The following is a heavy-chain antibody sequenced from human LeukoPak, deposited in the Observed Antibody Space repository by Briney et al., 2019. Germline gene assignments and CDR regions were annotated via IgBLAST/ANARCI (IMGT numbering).Heavy chain of an antibody. D-gene: IGHD5-12*01. Sequence: GGSLRLSCAASGFTFSSYWMHWVRQAPGKGLVWVSRIKWDGSTITYVDSVKGRFTISRDNAKNTLYLQMNSLRAEDTAVYFCARDGPSSGYDYWGQGTLVTVSS. V-gene: IGHV3-74*01. CDR3: ARDGPSSGYDY. CDR1: GFTFSSYW. CDR2: IKWDGSTI. J-gene: IGHJ4*02.